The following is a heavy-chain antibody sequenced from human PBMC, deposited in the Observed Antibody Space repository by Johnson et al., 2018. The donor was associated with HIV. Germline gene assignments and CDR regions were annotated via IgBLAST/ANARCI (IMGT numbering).Heavy chain of an antibody. D-gene: IGHD3-22*01. CDR3: AGNSGSGLVLGCDAFDM. Sequence: QVQLVESGGGLIQPGGSLRLSCAASGFTFSNAWMNWVRQAPGKGLERVAVISYDGSNKYYADSVKGRFTISRDNSKNTLYLQMNSLRPEDTAVYYCAGNSGSGLVLGCDAFDMWGQGTMVTISS. CDR1: GFTFSNAW. V-gene: IGHV3-30*03. J-gene: IGHJ3*02. CDR2: ISYDGSNK.